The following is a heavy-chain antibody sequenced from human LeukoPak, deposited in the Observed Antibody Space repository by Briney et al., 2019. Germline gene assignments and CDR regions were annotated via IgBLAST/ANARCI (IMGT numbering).Heavy chain of an antibody. CDR1: GGSISSSSYY. CDR2: IYYSGST. CDR3: ARDQKLSVVDS. V-gene: IGHV4-39*02. D-gene: IGHD4-23*01. J-gene: IGHJ4*02. Sequence: PSETLSLTCTVSGGSISSSSYYWGWIRQPPGKGLEWIGSIYYSGSTYYNPSLKSRVTISVDTSKNQFSLKLSSVTAADTAVYYCARDQKLSVVDSWGQGSLVTVSS.